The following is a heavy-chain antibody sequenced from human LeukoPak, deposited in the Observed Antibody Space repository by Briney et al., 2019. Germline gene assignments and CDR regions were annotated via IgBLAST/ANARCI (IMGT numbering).Heavy chain of an antibody. Sequence: VASVKVSCKASGYTVTSYYMHWVRQAPGQGLEWMGIINPSGGSTSYAQKFQGRVTMTRDTSTSTVYMELSSLRSEDTAVYYCASSARDGFLEFDYWGQGTLVTVSS. CDR3: ASSARDGFLEFDY. J-gene: IGHJ4*02. CDR1: GYTVTSYY. D-gene: IGHD3-3*01. CDR2: INPSGGST. V-gene: IGHV1-46*01.